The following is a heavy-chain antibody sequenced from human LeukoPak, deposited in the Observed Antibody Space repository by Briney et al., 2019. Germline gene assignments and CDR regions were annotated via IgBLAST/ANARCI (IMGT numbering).Heavy chain of an antibody. J-gene: IGHJ4*02. CDR1: GGTFSSYA. CDR3: ARGYDSSGQTLFDY. Sequence: SVKVSCKASGGTFSSYAISWVRQAPVQGLEWMGEIIPIFGTANYAQKFQGRVTITTDESTSTAYMELSSLRSEDTAVYYCARGYDSSGQTLFDYWGQGTLVTVSS. CDR2: IIPIFGTA. V-gene: IGHV1-69*05. D-gene: IGHD3-22*01.